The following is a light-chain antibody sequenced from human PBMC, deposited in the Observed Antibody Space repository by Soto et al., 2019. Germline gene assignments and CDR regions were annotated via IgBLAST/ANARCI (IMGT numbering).Light chain of an antibody. CDR1: QDVNRW. J-gene: IGKJ5*01. Sequence: DIQMTQSPSSVSASVGDRVTITCRASQDVNRWLAWYQQKPGRAPKLLLYVASTLQSGVPSRFSGSGSGTDFTLPISSLQPVDFATYYGRQAHSFPLPFGQGTRLQIK. CDR3: RQAHSFPLP. CDR2: VAS. V-gene: IGKV1-12*01.